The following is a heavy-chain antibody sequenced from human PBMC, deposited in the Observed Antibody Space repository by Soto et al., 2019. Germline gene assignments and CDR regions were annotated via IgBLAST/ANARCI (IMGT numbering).Heavy chain of an antibody. V-gene: IGHV3-74*01. CDR1: GFIFSSYW. CDR3: TRDIGGRGGY. D-gene: IGHD3-16*01. J-gene: IGHJ4*02. Sequence: GGSLRLSCEVSGFIFSSYWMHWVRQVPGKGLVWVSRTNEDGSITNYADSVRGRFTIPRDNAKNTLYLEMNSLRVEDTAVYYCTRDIGGRGGYWGQGTLVTVSS. CDR2: TNEDGSIT.